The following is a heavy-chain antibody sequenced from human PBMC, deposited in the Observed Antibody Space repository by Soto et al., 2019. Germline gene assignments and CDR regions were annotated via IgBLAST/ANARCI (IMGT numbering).Heavy chain of an antibody. J-gene: IGHJ6*02. CDR3: AIAGEVLTGYEALYYYYGMDV. D-gene: IGHD3-9*01. CDR2: IYYSGST. Sequence: GTLQLTFRFPCISITSACDYWDSIRKPPGKGLEWIGSIYYSGSTYYNPSLKSRVTISVDTSKNQFSLKLSSVTAADTAVYYCAIAGEVLTGYEALYYYYGMDVWGQGTAVS. V-gene: IGHV4-39*01. CDR1: CISITSACDY.